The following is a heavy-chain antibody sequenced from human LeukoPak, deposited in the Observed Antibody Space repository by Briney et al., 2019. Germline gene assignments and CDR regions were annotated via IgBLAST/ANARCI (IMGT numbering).Heavy chain of an antibody. CDR1: GGSITTTNW. J-gene: IGHJ4*02. V-gene: IGHV4-4*02. CDR3: ARGWHGSGSPLDY. Sequence: SGTLSLTCGVSGGSITTTNWWTWVRQPPGKGLEWIGEVHLDGRTSYNPSLESRLTISVDLSENHISLRLTSVTAADTAVYYCARGWHGSGSPLDYWGRGTLVTVSS. D-gene: IGHD3-10*01. CDR2: VHLDGRT.